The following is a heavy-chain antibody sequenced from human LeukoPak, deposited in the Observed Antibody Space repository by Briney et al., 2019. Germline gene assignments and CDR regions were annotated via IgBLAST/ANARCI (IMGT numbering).Heavy chain of an antibody. D-gene: IGHD3-10*01. J-gene: IGHJ4*02. V-gene: IGHV3-23*01. CDR3: ARSALGFFDY. CDR2: ISGSGGST. CDR1: GFTFSSYA. Sequence: GGSLRLSCAASGFTFSSYAMSWVRQAPGKGLEWVSAISGSGGSTYYADSVKGRFTISRDNSKNSLFLQMNSLRAEDTAVYYCARSALGFFDYWGQGTLVTVSS.